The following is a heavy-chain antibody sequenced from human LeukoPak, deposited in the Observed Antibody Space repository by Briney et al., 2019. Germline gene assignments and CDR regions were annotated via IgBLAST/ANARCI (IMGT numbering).Heavy chain of an antibody. D-gene: IGHD3-10*01. V-gene: IGHV4-39*07. CDR2: IYYSGST. J-gene: IGHJ2*01. CDR3: ARDAVYYYGSGSYYSFDL. CDR1: GGSISSSSYY. Sequence: SETLSLTRTVSGGSISSSSYYWGWIRQPPGKGLEWIGRIYYSGSTYYNPSLKSRVTISVDTSKNQFSLKLSSVTAADTAVYYCARDAVYYYGSGSYYSFDLWGRGTLVTVSS.